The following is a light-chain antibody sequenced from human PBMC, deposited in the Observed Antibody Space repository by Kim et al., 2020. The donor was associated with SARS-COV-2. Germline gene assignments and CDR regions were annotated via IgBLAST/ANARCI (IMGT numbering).Light chain of an antibody. CDR1: SSDVGDYNY. V-gene: IGLV2-14*03. J-gene: IGLJ3*02. CDR2: DVT. Sequence: QSALTQPASVSGSPGQSITISCTGTSSDVGDYNYVSWYQQHPGKAPKLMIYDVTKRPSGISNRFSGSKSGNTASLTISGLQAEDEADYFCSSYTSSSTWVFGGGTQRTVL. CDR3: SSYTSSSTWV.